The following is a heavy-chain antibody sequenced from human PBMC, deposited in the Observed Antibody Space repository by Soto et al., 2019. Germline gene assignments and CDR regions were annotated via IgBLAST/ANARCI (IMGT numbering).Heavy chain of an antibody. CDR2: ISSNGGST. V-gene: IGHV3-64*01. J-gene: IGHJ4*02. CDR1: GFTFSSYA. Sequence: GGSLRLSCAASGFTFSSYAMHWVRQAPGKGLEYVSAISSNGGSTYYANSVKGRFTISRDNSKNTLYLQMGSLRAEDMAVYYCARANLYSSSWYFAYWGQGTLVTVSS. D-gene: IGHD6-13*01. CDR3: ARANLYSSSWYFAY.